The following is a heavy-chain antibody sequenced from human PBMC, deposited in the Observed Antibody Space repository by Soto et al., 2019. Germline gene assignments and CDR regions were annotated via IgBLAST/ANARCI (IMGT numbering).Heavy chain of an antibody. D-gene: IGHD6-19*01. V-gene: IGHV1-18*01. Sequence: VASVKVSCKTSGYTFSNYGINWVRQAPGQGLEWMGWISGYNGNTNYAQTVQGRVTMTTDTSTGTVYMELRSLKSDDTAIYYCSRFIMVGGWFGPNYYHGMDVWGQGTTVTVSS. J-gene: IGHJ6*02. CDR2: ISGYNGNT. CDR1: GYTFSNYG. CDR3: SRFIMVGGWFGPNYYHGMDV.